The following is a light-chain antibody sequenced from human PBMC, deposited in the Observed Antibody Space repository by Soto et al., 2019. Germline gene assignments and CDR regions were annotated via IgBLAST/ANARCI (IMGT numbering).Light chain of an antibody. J-gene: IGKJ1*01. CDR2: DAS. CDR3: QQRSNWPPKT. CDR1: RTVDGNY. Sequence: EVVLTQSPGTLSLSPGERATLSCRASRTVDGNYLAWYHQKPGQAPRLLIYDASNRATGIPARFSGSGSGTDFTLTISSLEPEDFAVYYCQQRSNWPPKTFGQGTKVDIK. V-gene: IGKV3-11*01.